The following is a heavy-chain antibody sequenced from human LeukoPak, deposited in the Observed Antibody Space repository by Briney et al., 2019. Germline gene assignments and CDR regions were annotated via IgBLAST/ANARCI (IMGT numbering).Heavy chain of an antibody. CDR1: GGSISSYY. V-gene: IGHV4-4*09. CDR3: ARHDSSGHRDY. D-gene: IGHD3-22*01. J-gene: IGHJ4*02. CDR2: IYTSGST. Sequence: KPSETLSLTCTVSGGSISSYYWSWIRQPPGKGLEWIGYIYTSGSTNYNPSLKSRVTISVDTSKNQFSLKLSSVTAADTAVYYCARHDSSGHRDYWGQGTLVTVSS.